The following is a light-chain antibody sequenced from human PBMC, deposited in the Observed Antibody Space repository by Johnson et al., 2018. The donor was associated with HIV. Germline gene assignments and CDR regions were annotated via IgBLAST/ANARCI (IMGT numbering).Light chain of an antibody. Sequence: QAVLTQPPSVSAAPRQKVTISCSGSSSNIGINYVSWYQQLPGTAPKLLIYENNKRPSGIPDRFSGSKSGTSATLGITGLQTGDEADYYCGTWDPSLSAGEVFGTGTKVTVL. V-gene: IGLV1-51*02. CDR3: GTWDPSLSAGEV. J-gene: IGLJ1*01. CDR1: SSNIGINY. CDR2: ENN.